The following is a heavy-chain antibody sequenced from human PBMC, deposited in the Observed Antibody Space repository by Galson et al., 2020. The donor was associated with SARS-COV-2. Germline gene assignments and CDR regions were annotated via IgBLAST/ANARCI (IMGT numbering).Heavy chain of an antibody. CDR3: VREYVDGCSGGY. Sequence: GKTYYHPSLKSRVTISSEMSKNYFSLHLNSVTAADTAIYYCVREYVDGCSGGYWGQGTLVTVSS. J-gene: IGHJ4*02. CDR2: GKT. V-gene: IGHV4-39*02. D-gene: IGHD6-25*01.